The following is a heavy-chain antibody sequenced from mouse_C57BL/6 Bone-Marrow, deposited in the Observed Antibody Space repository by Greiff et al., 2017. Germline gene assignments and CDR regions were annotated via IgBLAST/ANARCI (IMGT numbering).Heavy chain of an antibody. J-gene: IGHJ1*03. Sequence: VKLQESGPELVKPGASVKISCKASGYAFSSSWMNWVKQRPGKGLEWIGRIYPGDGDTNYNGKFKGKATLTADKSSSTAYMQLSSLTSEDSAVYFCARRGCGSSYWYFDVWGTGTTVTVSS. CDR1: GYAFSSSW. V-gene: IGHV1-82*01. D-gene: IGHD1-1*01. CDR2: IYPGDGDT. CDR3: ARRGCGSSYWYFDV.